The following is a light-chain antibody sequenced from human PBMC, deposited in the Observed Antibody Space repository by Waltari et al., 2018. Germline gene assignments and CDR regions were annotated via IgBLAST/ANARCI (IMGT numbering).Light chain of an antibody. V-gene: IGLV1-40*01. CDR1: SSNIGAVFL. CDR3: QSFDTSLTAWV. Sequence: QSVLTQPPSVSGAPGQRVTISCTGSSSNIGAVFLVHWYQQLPGTVPKLLIFANHNRPSGVPARFSGSRSGTSASLAIAGLQAEDEADYYCQSFDTSLTAWVFGGGTKLTVL. CDR2: ANH. J-gene: IGLJ3*02.